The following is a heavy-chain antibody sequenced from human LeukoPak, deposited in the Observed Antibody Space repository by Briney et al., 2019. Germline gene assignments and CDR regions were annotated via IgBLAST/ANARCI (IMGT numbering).Heavy chain of an antibody. D-gene: IGHD5-12*01. CDR3: ARDRIVATIQQSFDI. CDR1: GYTFTSYY. CDR2: INPSGGST. J-gene: IGHJ3*02. V-gene: IGHV1-46*01. Sequence: ASVKVSCKASGYTFTSYYMHWVRQAPGRGLEWMGIINPSGGSTSYAQKFQGRVTMTRDTSTSTAYMELSSLRSEDTAVYYCARDRIVATIQQSFDIWGQGTMVTVSS.